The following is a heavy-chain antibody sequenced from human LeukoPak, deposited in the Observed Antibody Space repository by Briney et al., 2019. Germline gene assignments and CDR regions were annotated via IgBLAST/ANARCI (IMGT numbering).Heavy chain of an antibody. CDR1: GLTFSSYA. Sequence: PGGSLRLSCAASGLTFSSYAMSWVRQAPGKGLEWVSGISGNGGGTYYADSVKGRFTISRDNSKNTLYLQMNSLRAEDTAVYYCARGDYYDSSGYSQYFQHWGQGTLVTVSS. J-gene: IGHJ1*01. V-gene: IGHV3-23*01. CDR2: ISGNGGGT. CDR3: ARGDYYDSSGYSQYFQH. D-gene: IGHD3-22*01.